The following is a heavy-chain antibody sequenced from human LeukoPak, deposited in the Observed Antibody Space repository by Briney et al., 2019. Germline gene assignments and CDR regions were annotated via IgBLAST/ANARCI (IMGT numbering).Heavy chain of an antibody. CDR1: GFTFSSYE. CDR2: ISSSGSTI. J-gene: IGHJ4*02. V-gene: IGHV3-48*03. D-gene: IGHD3-22*01. CDR3: ARGFDCYDSSGYNY. Sequence: GGSLRLSCAASGFTFSSYEMNWVRQAPGKGLEWVSYISSSGSTIYYADSVKGRFTISRDNAKNSLYLQMNSLRAEDTAVYYCARGFDCYDSSGYNYGGEGTLVTVSS.